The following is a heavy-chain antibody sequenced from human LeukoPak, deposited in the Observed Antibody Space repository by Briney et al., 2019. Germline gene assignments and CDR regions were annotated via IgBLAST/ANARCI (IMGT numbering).Heavy chain of an antibody. V-gene: IGHV3-23*01. CDR1: GLTFSTYS. CDR3: AKDVAPDSGWDLDY. J-gene: IGHJ4*02. CDR2: IYNSGAKI. Sequence: GGSLRLSCAVSGLTFSTYSMTWVRQGPGKGLEWVSSIYNSGAKIFYADSVKGRFTISRDNSKTMLYLQMNSLRVEDTAVYYCAKDVAPDSGWDLDYWGQGTLVTVSS. D-gene: IGHD6-19*01.